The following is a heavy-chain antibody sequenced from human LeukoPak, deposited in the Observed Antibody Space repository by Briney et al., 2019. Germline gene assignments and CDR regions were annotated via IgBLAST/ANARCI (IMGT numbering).Heavy chain of an antibody. Sequence: KPSETLSLTCAVSGGSLRDHHWSWIRHVPGKGLEWIGEINDSGNTNYNPSLEGRVTLSVDPSKNQFSLKMRSVTAADTSIYYCARPYCSRGSCYRDFDYWGQGTLVTVSS. CDR2: INDSGNT. CDR3: ARPYCSRGSCYRDFDY. CDR1: GGSLRDHH. D-gene: IGHD2-15*01. V-gene: IGHV4-34*01. J-gene: IGHJ4*02.